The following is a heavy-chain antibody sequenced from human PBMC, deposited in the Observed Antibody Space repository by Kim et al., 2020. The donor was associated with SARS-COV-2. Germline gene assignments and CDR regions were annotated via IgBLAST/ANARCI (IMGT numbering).Heavy chain of an antibody. D-gene: IGHD3-16*01. CDR3: EGGGRSLDS. CDR2: T. Sequence: TYDAAAVKGRFTISRDTSTNTLYLQMDSLRVEDTAVYYGEGGGRSLDSWGQGTLVTVSS. J-gene: IGHJ4*02. V-gene: IGHV3-23*05.